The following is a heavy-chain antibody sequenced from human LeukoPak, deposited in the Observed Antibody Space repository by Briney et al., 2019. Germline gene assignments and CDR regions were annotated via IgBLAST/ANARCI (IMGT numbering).Heavy chain of an antibody. V-gene: IGHV4-39*07. CDR2: IYHTGST. J-gene: IGHJ5*02. Sequence: SETLSLTCTVSGGSISSGSYYWSWIRQHPGKGLEWIGEIYHTGSTNYNPSLKSRVTISVDKSKNQLSLSLSSVTAADTAIYYCARDRGTTIIRGAPDPWGQGTLVTVSS. CDR3: ARDRGTTIIRGAPDP. CDR1: GGSISSGSYY. D-gene: IGHD3-10*01.